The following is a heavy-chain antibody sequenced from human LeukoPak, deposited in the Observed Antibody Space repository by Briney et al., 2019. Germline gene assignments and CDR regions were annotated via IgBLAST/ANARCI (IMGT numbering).Heavy chain of an antibody. J-gene: IGHJ5*02. CDR3: AKEAPRMLFGVGNWFDP. V-gene: IGHV3-7*03. Sequence: GGSLRLSCAASGLTFSSCFMTWVRQAPGKGLEWVANIKPDGSEKYYMDSVKGRFTISRDNAKNSLYLQMNSLRAEDTAVYYCAKEAPRMLFGVGNWFDPWGQGTLVTVSS. CDR2: IKPDGSEK. CDR1: GLTFSSCF. D-gene: IGHD3/OR15-3a*01.